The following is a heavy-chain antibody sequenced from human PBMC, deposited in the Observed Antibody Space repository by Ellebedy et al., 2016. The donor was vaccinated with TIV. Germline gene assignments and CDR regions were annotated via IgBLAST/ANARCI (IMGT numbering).Heavy chain of an antibody. CDR2: IYSGGST. D-gene: IGHD3-10*01. CDR1: GFTVSSNF. J-gene: IGHJ6*02. Sequence: PGGSLRLSCAASGFTVSSNFMSWVRQAPGKGLEWVSLIYSGGSTYYADSVKDRFTISRDNSKNTLYLHMSSLRAEDTAVYYCARVLDYYGLGSVGGLDVWGQGTTVTVSS. CDR3: ARVLDYYGLGSVGGLDV. V-gene: IGHV3-66*01.